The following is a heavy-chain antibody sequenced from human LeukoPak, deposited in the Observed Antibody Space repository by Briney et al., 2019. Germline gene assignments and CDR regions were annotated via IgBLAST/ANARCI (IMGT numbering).Heavy chain of an antibody. J-gene: IGHJ4*02. Sequence: SVKVSCKASGGTFSSYAISWVRQAPGQGLKWMGGIIPIFGTANYAQKFQGRVTITADGSTSTAYMELSSLRSEDTAVYYCARGKGDPAGPFDYWGQGTLVTVSS. V-gene: IGHV1-69*13. CDR1: GGTFSSYA. D-gene: IGHD2-2*01. CDR2: IIPIFGTA. CDR3: ARGKGDPAGPFDY.